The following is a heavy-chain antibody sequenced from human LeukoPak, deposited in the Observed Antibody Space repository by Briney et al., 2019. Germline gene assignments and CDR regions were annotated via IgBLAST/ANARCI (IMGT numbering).Heavy chain of an antibody. Sequence: GGSLTLSCVASGVTLSDHHMDWVRQAPGKGLEWVGRTRNKARGYTTEYAASVKGRFTISRDDSKTLVYLQMKSLKTEDTAVYFCARDGGEGDNSAFDIWGQGTVVTVSS. V-gene: IGHV3-72*01. CDR2: TRNKARGYTT. CDR3: ARDGGEGDNSAFDI. CDR1: GVTLSDHH. D-gene: IGHD3-16*01. J-gene: IGHJ3*02.